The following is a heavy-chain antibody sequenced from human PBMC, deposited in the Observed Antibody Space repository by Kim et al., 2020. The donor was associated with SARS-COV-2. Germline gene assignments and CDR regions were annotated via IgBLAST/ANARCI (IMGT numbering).Heavy chain of an antibody. J-gene: IGHJ4*02. V-gene: IGHV4-34*01. CDR3: PSVSEYVWGSYREYFDY. Sequence: SETLSLTCAVYGGSFSGYYWSWIRQPPGKGLEWIGEINHSGSTNYNPSLKSRVTISVDTSKNQFSLKLSSVTAADTAVYYCPSVSEYVWGSYREYFDYWGPGTLVTVSS. D-gene: IGHD3-16*02. CDR2: INHSGST. CDR1: GGSFSGYY.